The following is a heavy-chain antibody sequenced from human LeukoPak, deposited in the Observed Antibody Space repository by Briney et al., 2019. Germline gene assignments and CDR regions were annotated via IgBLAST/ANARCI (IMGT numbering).Heavy chain of an antibody. J-gene: IGHJ4*02. CDR1: GGSISSSSYY. CDR2: INHSGST. V-gene: IGHV4-39*07. CDR3: ARGFPAPKLRYCSSTSCYVSLGFDY. D-gene: IGHD2-2*01. Sequence: PSETLSLTCTVSGGSISSSSYYWGWIRQPPGKGLEWIGEINHSGSTNYNPSLKSRATISVDTSKNQFSLKLSSVTAADTAVYHCARGFPAPKLRYCSSTSCYVSLGFDYWGQGTLVTVSS.